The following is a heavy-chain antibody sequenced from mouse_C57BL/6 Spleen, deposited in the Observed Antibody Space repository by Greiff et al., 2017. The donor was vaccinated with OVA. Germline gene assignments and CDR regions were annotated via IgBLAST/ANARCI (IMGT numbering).Heavy chain of an antibody. CDR3: TLARYGYYSDY. CDR1: GFTFTNYW. Sequence: EVMLVESGGGLVQPGGSMKLSCVASGFTFTNYWMNWVRQSPEKGLEWVAQISLKSDTYATHSAESVKGRFTISRDDSKSSVYLQMNNLRAEDTEIYYCTLARYGYYSDYWGKGTTLTVSS. V-gene: IGHV6-3*01. J-gene: IGHJ2*01. CDR2: ISLKSDTYAT. D-gene: IGHD2-2*01.